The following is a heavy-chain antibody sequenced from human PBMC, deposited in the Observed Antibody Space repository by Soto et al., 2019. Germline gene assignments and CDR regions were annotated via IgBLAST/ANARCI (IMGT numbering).Heavy chain of an antibody. CDR1: GGSISSGDYY. CDR2: IYYSGST. J-gene: IGHJ4*02. V-gene: IGHV4-30-4*01. D-gene: IGHD2-2*01. CDR3: ARAREYCSSTNCYEAFDY. Sequence: QVQLQESGPGLVKPSQTLSLTCTVSGGSISSGDYYWSWIRQPPGKGLEWIGYIYYSGSTYYNPSLKSRITISIDTSKNQFSLKLSSVTVADTAVYYCARAREYCSSTNCYEAFDYWGQGTLLTVSS.